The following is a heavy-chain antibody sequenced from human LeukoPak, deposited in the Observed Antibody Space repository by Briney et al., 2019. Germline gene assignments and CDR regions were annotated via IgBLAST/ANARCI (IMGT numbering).Heavy chain of an antibody. J-gene: IGHJ6*03. V-gene: IGHV4-61*02. D-gene: IGHD6-6*01. CDR1: GGSTSSGSYY. CDR3: ARDRGSAARPSYYYYYYMDV. Sequence: SETLSLTCTVSGGSTSSGSYYWSWIRQPAGKGLEWIGRIYTSGSTNYNPSLKSRVTISVDTSKNQFSLKLSSVTAADTAVYYCARDRGSAARPSYYYYYYMDVWGKGTTVTVSS. CDR2: IYTSGST.